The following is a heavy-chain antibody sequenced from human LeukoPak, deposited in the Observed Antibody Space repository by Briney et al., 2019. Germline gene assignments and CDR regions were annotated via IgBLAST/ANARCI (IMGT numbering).Heavy chain of an antibody. CDR1: GFTFDDYG. Sequence: GGSLRLSSAASGFTFDDYGMSWVRQAPGKGLEWVSGINWNGGSTGYADPVKGRFTISRDNAKNSLYLQMNSLRAEDTALYYCARDQLITFGGVIVAFDYWGQGTLVTVSS. V-gene: IGHV3-20*03. J-gene: IGHJ4*02. CDR3: ARDQLITFGGVIVAFDY. D-gene: IGHD3-16*02. CDR2: INWNGGST.